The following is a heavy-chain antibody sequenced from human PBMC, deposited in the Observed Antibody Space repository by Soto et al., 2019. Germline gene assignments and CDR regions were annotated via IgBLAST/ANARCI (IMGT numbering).Heavy chain of an antibody. CDR1: GFTFSSYS. CDR3: ARGLYYYDSSGYYGN. CDR2: ISSSSSYI. Sequence: GGSLRLSWAASGFTFSSYSMNWVRQAPGKGLEWVSSISSSSSYIYYADSVKGRFTISRDNAKNSLYLQMNSLRAEDTAVYYCARGLYYYDSSGYYGNWGQGTLVTVSS. J-gene: IGHJ4*02. D-gene: IGHD3-22*01. V-gene: IGHV3-21*01.